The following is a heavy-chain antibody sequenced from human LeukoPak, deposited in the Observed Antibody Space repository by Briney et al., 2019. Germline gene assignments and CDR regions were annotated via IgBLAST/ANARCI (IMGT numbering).Heavy chain of an antibody. CDR1: GFTVSSNY. CDR2: IYSGGST. V-gene: IGHV3-53*04. D-gene: IGHD3-10*01. CDR3: ARDRREHYYGSAGLDYYYYGMDV. Sequence: GGSLRLSCAASGFTVSSNYMSWVRQAPGKGLEWVSVIYSGGSTYYADSVKGRFTISRHNSRNTLYLQMNSLRAEDTAVYYCARDRREHYYGSAGLDYYYYGMDVWGQGTTVTVSS. J-gene: IGHJ6*02.